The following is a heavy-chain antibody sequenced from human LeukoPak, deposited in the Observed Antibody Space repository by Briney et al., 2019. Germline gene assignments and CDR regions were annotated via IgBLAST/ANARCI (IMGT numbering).Heavy chain of an antibody. J-gene: IGHJ3*02. CDR3: ARDHSRTRAFDI. V-gene: IGHV4-59*12. CDR1: GGSISSYY. CDR2: IYYSGST. Sequence: PSETLSLTCTVSGGSISSYYWSWIRQPPGKGLEWIGYIYYSGSTYYNPSLKSRVTISVDTSKNQFSLKLSSVTAADTAVYYCARDHSRTRAFDIWGQGTMVTVSS. D-gene: IGHD1-1*01.